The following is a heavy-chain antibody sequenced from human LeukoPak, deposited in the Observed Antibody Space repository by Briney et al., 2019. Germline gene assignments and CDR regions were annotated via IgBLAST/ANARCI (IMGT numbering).Heavy chain of an antibody. V-gene: IGHV4-59*01. Sequence: PSETLSLTCTVSGGSITPYFWSWIRQPPGKGLECIGYIYYIGSTNYNPSLKSRVTISVDTSKNQFSLKLSSVTAADTAVYYCARVKDCSGGSCYYFDAFDIWGQGTMVTVSP. J-gene: IGHJ3*02. CDR2: IYYIGST. D-gene: IGHD2-15*01. CDR1: GGSITPYF. CDR3: ARVKDCSGGSCYYFDAFDI.